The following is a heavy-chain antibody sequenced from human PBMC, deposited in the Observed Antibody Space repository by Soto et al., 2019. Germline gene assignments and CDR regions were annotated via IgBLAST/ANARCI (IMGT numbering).Heavy chain of an antibody. CDR3: ASQGRCIAVAGCLDY. D-gene: IGHD6-19*01. CDR2: IIPIFGTA. J-gene: IGHJ4*02. V-gene: IGHV1-69*13. CDR1: GGTFSSYA. Sequence: AATVKVSCKASGGTFSSYAISWARQAPGQGLEWMGGIIPIFGTANYAQKFQGRVTITADESTSTAYMELSSLRSEDTAVCYCASQGRCIAVAGCLDYWGRGTLVTVSS.